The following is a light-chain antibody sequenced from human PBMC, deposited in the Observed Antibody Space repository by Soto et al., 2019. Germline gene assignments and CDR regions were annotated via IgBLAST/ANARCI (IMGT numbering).Light chain of an antibody. J-gene: IGLJ1*01. CDR2: DNT. CDR3: GTWDSSLSAGV. CDR1: YSNIETNY. V-gene: IGLV1-51*01. Sequence: QSVLTEPPPISATPGEKVTIPCSGSYSNIETNYVSWYQQLPGTAPKLLIYDNTERPSGIPDRFSGSKSGSSATLGITGLQTGDEADYYCGTWDSSLSAGVFGTGTKVTVL.